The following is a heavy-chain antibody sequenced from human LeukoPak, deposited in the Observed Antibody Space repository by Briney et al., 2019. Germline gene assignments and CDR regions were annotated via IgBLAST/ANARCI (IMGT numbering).Heavy chain of an antibody. V-gene: IGHV3-23*01. CDR1: GFTFSSYE. Sequence: GGSLRLSCAASGFTFSSYEMNWVRQAPGKGLEWVSAISGSGGSTYYADSVKGRFTISRDNSKNTLYLQMNSLRAEDTAVYYCAKHGTVWGSYRYSDYYYGMDVWGQGTTVTVSS. J-gene: IGHJ6*02. CDR3: AKHGTVWGSYRYSDYYYGMDV. CDR2: ISGSGGST. D-gene: IGHD3-16*02.